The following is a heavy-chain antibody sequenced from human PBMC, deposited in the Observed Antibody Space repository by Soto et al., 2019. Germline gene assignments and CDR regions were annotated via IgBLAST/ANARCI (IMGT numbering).Heavy chain of an antibody. Sequence: PSETLSLTCTVSGGSLSSSSCYWGWIRQPPGKGLEWIGYIYYSGSTNYSPSLKSRVTISVDTSKNQFSLKLSSVTAADTAVYYCARVEDYGDYFDYWGQGTLVTVSS. CDR2: IYYSGST. D-gene: IGHD4-17*01. V-gene: IGHV4-61*01. CDR3: ARVEDYGDYFDY. J-gene: IGHJ4*02. CDR1: GGSLSSSSCY.